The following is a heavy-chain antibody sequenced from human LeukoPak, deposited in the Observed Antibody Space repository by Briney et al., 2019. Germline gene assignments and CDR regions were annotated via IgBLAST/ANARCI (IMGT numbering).Heavy chain of an antibody. CDR3: ARTVVGASNCFDP. CDR1: GFSFSSYS. J-gene: IGHJ5*02. Sequence: GGSLRLSCAAYGFSFSSYSMNWVRQPPGKGLEWVSSISSSGSYIYYADSVKGRFTISRDKAKTSLYLKMNSLRAEDTAVYYCARTVVGASNCFDPWGQGTLVTVSS. CDR2: ISSSGSYI. D-gene: IGHD1-26*01. V-gene: IGHV3-21*01.